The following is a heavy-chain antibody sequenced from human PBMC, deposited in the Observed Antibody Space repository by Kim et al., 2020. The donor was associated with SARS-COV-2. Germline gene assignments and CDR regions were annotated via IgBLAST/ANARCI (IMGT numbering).Heavy chain of an antibody. V-gene: IGHV4-39*01. J-gene: IGHJ6*03. D-gene: IGHD6-13*01. CDR3: ARRYSSSWYYYYYYMDV. Sequence: LKRRVTISVDTSKNQFSLKLSSVTAADTAVYYCARRYSSSWYYYYYYMDVWGKGTTVTVSS.